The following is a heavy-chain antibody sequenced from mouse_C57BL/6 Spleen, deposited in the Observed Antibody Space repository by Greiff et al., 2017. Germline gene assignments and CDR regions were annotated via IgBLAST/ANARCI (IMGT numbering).Heavy chain of an antibody. V-gene: IGHV5-4*01. D-gene: IGHD4-1*01. CDR2: ISDGGSYT. CDR3: ARDKGVGLFDY. Sequence: SLEWVATISDGGSYTYYPDNVKGRFTISRDNAKNNLYLQMSHLKSEDTAMYYCARDKGVGLFDYWGQGTTLTVSS. J-gene: IGHJ2*01.